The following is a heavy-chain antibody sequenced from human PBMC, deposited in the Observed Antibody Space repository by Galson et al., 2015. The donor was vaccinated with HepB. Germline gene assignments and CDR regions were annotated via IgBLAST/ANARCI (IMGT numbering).Heavy chain of an antibody. D-gene: IGHD2-21*02. Sequence: SLRLSCAASGFTFSGHWMHWVRQAPGKGLEWVALIWFDGSNKYYADSVKGRFTISRDNPKNTLYLQMNSLRAEDTAVYYCARDQGVYCGGDYYSGIDYWGQGTLVTVSS. CDR1: GFTFSGHW. CDR2: IWFDGSNK. J-gene: IGHJ4*02. CDR3: ARDQGVYCGGDYYSGIDY. V-gene: IGHV3-33*01.